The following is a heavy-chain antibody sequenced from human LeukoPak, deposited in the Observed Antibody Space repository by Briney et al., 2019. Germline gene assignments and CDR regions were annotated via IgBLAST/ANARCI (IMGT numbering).Heavy chain of an antibody. CDR1: GFTFSSYS. J-gene: IGHJ3*02. Sequence: GGSLRLSCAASGFTFSSYSMNWVRQAPGKGLEWVSSISSSSSYIYYADSVKGRFTISRDNAKNSLYLQMISLRAEDTAVYYCGRVMVGATVAFDIGGKGTMVTVSS. V-gene: IGHV3-21*01. CDR3: GRVMVGATVAFDI. CDR2: ISSSSSYI. D-gene: IGHD1-26*01.